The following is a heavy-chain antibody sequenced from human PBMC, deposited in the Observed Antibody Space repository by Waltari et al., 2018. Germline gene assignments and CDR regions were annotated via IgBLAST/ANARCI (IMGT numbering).Heavy chain of an antibody. Sequence: QVQLQESGPGPVKPSQTLSLTCTVSGGSISSGNYYWSWIRQPAGKGLEWIGRIYINGGTTYNPSLKSRVTISIDTSKNRFSLKLTSVTAADTAMYYCASDRYYYDSSGSGAYWGQGALVTVSS. J-gene: IGHJ4*02. CDR3: ASDRYYYDSSGSGAY. CDR2: IYINGGT. V-gene: IGHV4-61*02. D-gene: IGHD3-22*01. CDR1: GGSISSGNYY.